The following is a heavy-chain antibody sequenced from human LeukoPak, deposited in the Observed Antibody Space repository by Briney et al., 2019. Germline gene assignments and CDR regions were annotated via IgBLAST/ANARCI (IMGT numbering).Heavy chain of an antibody. Sequence: GGSLRLSCAASGFTFSTHWMTWVRQAPGKGLEWVASISSDGSGKYYMDSVKGRFTISRDNAKNSLFLQMNSLRAEDAAVHYCGRVRPGDADYWGQGTLVTVSS. D-gene: IGHD1-26*01. CDR2: ISSDGSGK. V-gene: IGHV3-7*01. CDR3: GRVRPGDADY. CDR1: GFTFSTHW. J-gene: IGHJ4*02.